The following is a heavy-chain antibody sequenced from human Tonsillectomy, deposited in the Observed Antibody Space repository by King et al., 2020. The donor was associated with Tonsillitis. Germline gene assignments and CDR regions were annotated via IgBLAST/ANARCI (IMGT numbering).Heavy chain of an antibody. D-gene: IGHD6-13*01. CDR3: ARGGKAAAGYFDY. J-gene: IGHJ4*02. CDR2: IGTAGDT. V-gene: IGHV3-13*01. Sequence: VQLVEFGGGLVQPGGSLRLSCAASGFTFSSYDMHWVRQATGKGLEWVSAIGTAGDTYYPGSVKGRFTISRENAKNSLYLQMNSLRAGDTAVYYCARGGKAAAGYFDYWGQGTLVTVSS. CDR1: GFTFSSYD.